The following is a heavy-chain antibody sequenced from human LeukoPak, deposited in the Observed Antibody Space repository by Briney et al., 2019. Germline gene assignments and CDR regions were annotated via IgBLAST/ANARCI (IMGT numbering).Heavy chain of an antibody. CDR1: GYSISSGYY. D-gene: IGHD3-22*01. CDR2: IYHSGST. Sequence: SETLSLTCTVSGYSISSGYYWGWIRQPPGKGLEWIGSIYHSGSTYYNPSLKSRVTISVDTSKNQFSLKLSSVTAADTAVYYCARDPGGDSSDPGSFDYWGQGTLVTVSS. CDR3: ARDPGGDSSDPGSFDY. J-gene: IGHJ4*02. V-gene: IGHV4-38-2*02.